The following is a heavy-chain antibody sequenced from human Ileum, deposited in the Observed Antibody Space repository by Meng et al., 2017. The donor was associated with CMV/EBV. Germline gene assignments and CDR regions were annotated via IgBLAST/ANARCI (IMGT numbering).Heavy chain of an antibody. CDR1: GFTFSDHY. Sequence: GESLKISCVGSGFTFSDHYIDWVRQAPGKGPEWVGRAGYKANSDTKEYGASVKGRFTISRDDSKSSLYLQMNSLKTEDTAVYYCTRGHSGLNIYAFDIWGQGTMVTVSS. J-gene: IGHJ3*02. D-gene: IGHD1-26*01. CDR2: AGYKANSDTK. V-gene: IGHV3-72*01. CDR3: TRGHSGLNIYAFDI.